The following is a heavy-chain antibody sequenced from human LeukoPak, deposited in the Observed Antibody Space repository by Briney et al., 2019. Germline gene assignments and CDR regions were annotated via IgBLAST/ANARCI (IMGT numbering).Heavy chain of an antibody. CDR3: ARCTSYYDSSGYYYYFDY. V-gene: IGHV3-66*01. CDR1: GFTASSSY. Sequence: GGSLRLSCAASGFTASSSYMSWVRQAPGKGLEWVSLIYSAGSTYYADSVKGRFTISRDNSKNTLYLQMNSLRAEDSAVYYCARCTSYYDSSGYYYYFDYWGQGALVTVSS. J-gene: IGHJ4*02. D-gene: IGHD3-22*01. CDR2: IYSAGST.